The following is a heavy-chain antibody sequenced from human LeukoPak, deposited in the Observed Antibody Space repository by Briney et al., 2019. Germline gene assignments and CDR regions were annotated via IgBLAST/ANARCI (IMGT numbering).Heavy chain of an antibody. CDR1: GFTFSSYA. CDR3: ARTHSFDF. V-gene: IGHV3-30*02. J-gene: IGHJ4*02. CDR2: IRYDGTKE. Sequence: PGGSLRLSCAASGFTFSSYAMSWVRQAPGKGLEWVAYIRYDGTKEYYADSVKGRLTISRDNSVNTLYLQIHSLRPDDTAFYYCARTHSFDFWGQGTLVTVSS.